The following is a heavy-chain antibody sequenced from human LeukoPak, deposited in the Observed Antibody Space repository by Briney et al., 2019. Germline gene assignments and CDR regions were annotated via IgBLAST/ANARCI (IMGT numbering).Heavy chain of an antibody. J-gene: IGHJ6*02. CDR2: LIPIFGTA. V-gene: IGHV1-69*13. CDR3: TTRACHAGGCSSSFYYYYGLHF. Sequence: SVKVSCKASGNSISNYAVSWVRQAPGQGFEWMGGLIPIFGTADYAQKFQGRVTITADQSTSTTYMALSSLKSEDTATYYCTTRACHAGGCSSSFYYYYGLHFWGQGTTVSVSS. CDR1: GNSISNYA. D-gene: IGHD3-16*01.